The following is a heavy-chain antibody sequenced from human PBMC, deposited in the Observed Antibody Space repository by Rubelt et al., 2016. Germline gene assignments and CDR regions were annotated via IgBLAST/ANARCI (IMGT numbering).Heavy chain of an antibody. J-gene: IGHJ4*02. CDR1: GFPFSTYA. CDR3: AREANGDYRFFDY. D-gene: IGHD4-17*01. V-gene: IGHV3-23*01. Sequence: EVQLLESGGGLVQPGGSLRLSCAASGFPFSTYAMSWVRQAPGKGLEWVSAISGSGGSTYYADSVKGRFTISRDNSKNTLYLQMNSLRAEDTAVYYCAREANGDYRFFDYWGQGTLVTVSS. CDR2: ISGSGGST.